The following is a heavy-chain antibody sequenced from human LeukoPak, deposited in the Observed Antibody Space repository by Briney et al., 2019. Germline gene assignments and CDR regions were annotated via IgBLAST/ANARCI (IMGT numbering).Heavy chain of an antibody. J-gene: IGHJ4*02. V-gene: IGHV3-30*03. CDR1: GFSFSNGD. CDR3: ASGGYTSSWYVVDY. D-gene: IGHD6-13*01. CDR2: ISYDGSNK. Sequence: PGGSLRLSCAASGFSFSNGDMHWVRQAPGKGLEWVAVISYDGSNKYYADSVKGRFTISRDNSKNTLYLQMSSLRPEDTAVYYCASGGYTSSWYVVDYWGQGTLVTVSS.